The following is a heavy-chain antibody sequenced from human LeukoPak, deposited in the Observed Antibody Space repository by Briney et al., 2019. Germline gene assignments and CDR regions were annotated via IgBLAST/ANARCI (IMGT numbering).Heavy chain of an antibody. V-gene: IGHV4-38-2*02. D-gene: IGHD3/OR15-3a*01. J-gene: IGHJ6*03. CDR2: MYHTGST. CDR3: ARHKGLFYYYYYMDV. CDR1: GYSMSSGYY. Sequence: SETLSLTCTVSGYSMSSGYYWGWIRQPPERGLEWIGSMYHTGSTYYNPSLKSRVTIPVDTSKNQFSLKLSSVTAADTAVYYCARHKGLFYYYYYMDVWGKGTTVTISS.